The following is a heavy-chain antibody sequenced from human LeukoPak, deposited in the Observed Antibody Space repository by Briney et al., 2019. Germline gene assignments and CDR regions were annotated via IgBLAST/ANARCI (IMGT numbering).Heavy chain of an antibody. V-gene: IGHV1-2*02. CDR1: GYTFTDYY. Sequence: GASVRVSCKASGYTFTDYYLHWVRQVPGQGLEWMGWINPNSGGTNYVQKFQGRVTMTRDTSISTAYMEVSRLRSDDTAVYFCARVPHMYYDILTHWGQGTLVTVSS. D-gene: IGHD3-9*01. CDR3: ARVPHMYYDILTH. CDR2: INPNSGGT. J-gene: IGHJ4*02.